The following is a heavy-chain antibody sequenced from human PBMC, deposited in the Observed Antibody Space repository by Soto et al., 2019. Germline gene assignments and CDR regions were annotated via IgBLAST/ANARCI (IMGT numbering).Heavy chain of an antibody. V-gene: IGHV3-23*01. CDR3: AKGRSSTILNPPFGYFQH. CDR1: GFTFSSYA. CDR2: ISGSGGST. J-gene: IGHJ1*01. D-gene: IGHD2-2*01. Sequence: GGSLRLSCAASGFTFSSYAMSWVRQAPGKGLEWVSAISGSGGSTYYADSVKGRFTISRDNSKNTLYLQMNSLGAEDTAVYYCAKGRSSTILNPPFGYFQHWGQGTLVTVSS.